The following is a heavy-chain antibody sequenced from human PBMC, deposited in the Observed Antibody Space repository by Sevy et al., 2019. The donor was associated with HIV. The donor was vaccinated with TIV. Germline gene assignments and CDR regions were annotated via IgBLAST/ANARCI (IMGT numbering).Heavy chain of an antibody. CDR1: GFTFSNYE. CDR3: ARGGSSWTGYFDY. CDR2: ITSSVTTI. D-gene: IGHD6-13*01. V-gene: IGHV3-48*03. J-gene: IGHJ4*02. Sequence: GGSLRLSCAASGFTFSNYEINWVRQAPGKGLEWVSYITSSVTTIYYADSVKDRFTISRDNAKNSLYLQMNSLRAEDTAVYYCARGGSSWTGYFDYWGQGTLVTVSS.